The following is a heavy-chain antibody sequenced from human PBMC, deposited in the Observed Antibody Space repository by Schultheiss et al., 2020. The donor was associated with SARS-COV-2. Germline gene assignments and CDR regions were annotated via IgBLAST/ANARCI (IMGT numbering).Heavy chain of an antibody. J-gene: IGHJ6*02. D-gene: IGHD3-10*01. CDR2: ISAYNGNT. V-gene: IGHV1-18*01. CDR3: ARGRLWFGTRYYGMDV. CDR1: GYTFTSYA. Sequence: GESLKISCKASGYTFTSYAMNWVRQAPGQGLEWMGWISAYNGNTNYAQKFQGRVTMTRDTSTSTVYMELSSLRSEDTAVYYCARGRLWFGTRYYGMDVWGQGTTVTVSS.